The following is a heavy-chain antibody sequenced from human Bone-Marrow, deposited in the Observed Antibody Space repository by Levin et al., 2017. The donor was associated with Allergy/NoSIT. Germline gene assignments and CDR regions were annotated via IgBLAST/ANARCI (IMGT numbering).Heavy chain of an antibody. D-gene: IGHD1-26*01. CDR1: GFTFSSYW. CDR2: INSDGSST. V-gene: IGHV3-74*01. CDR3: ARVIGGWELLGFDY. J-gene: IGHJ4*02. Sequence: HAGGSLRLSCAASGFTFSSYWMHWVRQAPGKGLVWVSRINSDGSSTSYADSVKGRFTISRDNAKNTLYLQMNSLRAEDTAVYYCARVIGGWELLGFDYWGQGTLVTVSS.